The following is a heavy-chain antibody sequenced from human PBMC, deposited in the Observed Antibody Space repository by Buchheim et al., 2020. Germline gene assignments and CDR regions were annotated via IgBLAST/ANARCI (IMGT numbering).Heavy chain of an antibody. V-gene: IGHV3-30*18. Sequence: QVQLVESGGGVVQPGRSLRLSCAASGFTFCRYHMHWVRQTPGKGLEWLAVISYDGSHKYYADSVKGRFTISRDNSKNTLYLQMNSLRAEDTAVYYCAKDRSYCSGGSCPNYFDYWGQGTL. D-gene: IGHD2-15*01. CDR3: AKDRSYCSGGSCPNYFDY. J-gene: IGHJ4*02. CDR1: GFTFCRYH. CDR2: ISYDGSHK.